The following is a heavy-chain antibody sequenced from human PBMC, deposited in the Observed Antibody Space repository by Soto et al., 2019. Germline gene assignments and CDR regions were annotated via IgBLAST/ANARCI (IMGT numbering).Heavy chain of an antibody. D-gene: IGHD2-8*02. V-gene: IGHV3-7*04. CDR1: GFAFSNYW. CDR3: VRDVGTWWEN. J-gene: IGHJ4*02. CDR2: IKKDGSEK. Sequence: EVQLVESGGGLVQPGGSLRLSCAVSGFAFSNYWMSWVRQAQGKGLEWVANIKKDGSEKYYVDSVKGRFTISRDNARNSLDLQMNSLRAEDTAVYYCVRDVGTWWENWGQGPLVTVSS.